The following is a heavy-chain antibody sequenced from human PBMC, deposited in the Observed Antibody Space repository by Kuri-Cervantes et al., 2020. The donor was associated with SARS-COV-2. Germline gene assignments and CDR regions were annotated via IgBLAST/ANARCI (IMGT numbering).Heavy chain of an antibody. D-gene: IGHD3-3*01. CDR1: GYSFTSYW. V-gene: IGHV5-51*01. Sequence: GESLKISCKGSGYSFTSYWIGWVRQMPGKGLEWMGIIYPGDSDTRYSPSFQGQVTISADKSISTAYLQWSSLKASDTAIYYCARLSITIFGALTAPFDSWGQGTLGTVSS. CDR2: IYPGDSDT. CDR3: ARLSITIFGALTAPFDS. J-gene: IGHJ5*01.